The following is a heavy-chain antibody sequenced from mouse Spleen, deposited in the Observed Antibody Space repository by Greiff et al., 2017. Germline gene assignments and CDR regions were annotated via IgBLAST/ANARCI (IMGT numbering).Heavy chain of an antibody. CDR3: ARRGWLLHYAMDY. CDR2: ISSGGGNT. J-gene: IGHJ4*01. Sequence: EVQLVESGGGLVKPGGSLKLSCAASGFTFSSYTMSWVRQTPAKRLEWVATISSGGGNTYYPDSVKGRFTISRDNARNTLYLQMSSLRSEDTAMYYCARRGWLLHYAMDYWGQGTSVTVSS. D-gene: IGHD2-3*01. V-gene: IGHV5-9*04. CDR1: GFTFSSYT.